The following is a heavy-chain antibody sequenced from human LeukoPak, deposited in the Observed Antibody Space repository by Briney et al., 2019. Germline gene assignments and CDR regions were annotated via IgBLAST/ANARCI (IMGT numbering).Heavy chain of an antibody. Sequence: ASVKVSCKASGYTFTSYAMNWVRQAPGQGLEWMGRINTNTGNPTYAQGFTGRFVFSLDTSVSTAYLQISSLKAEDTAVYYCARTYYDILTGWRGFFDYWGQGTLVTVSS. D-gene: IGHD3-9*01. V-gene: IGHV7-4-1*02. CDR3: ARTYYDILTGWRGFFDY. CDR1: GYTFTSYA. J-gene: IGHJ4*02. CDR2: INTNTGNP.